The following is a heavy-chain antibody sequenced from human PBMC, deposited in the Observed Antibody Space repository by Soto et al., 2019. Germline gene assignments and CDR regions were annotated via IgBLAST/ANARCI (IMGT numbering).Heavy chain of an antibody. CDR3: ATSESSSAGYYYYYGMDV. D-gene: IGHD6-6*01. J-gene: IGHJ6*02. V-gene: IGHV5-51*01. CDR1: GYSFTSYW. Sequence: GESLKISCKGSGYSFTSYWIGWVRQMPGKGPEWMGIIYPGDSDTRYSPSFQGQVTISADKSISTAYLQWSSLKASDTAMYYCATSESSSAGYYYYYGMDVWGQGTTVTVSS. CDR2: IYPGDSDT.